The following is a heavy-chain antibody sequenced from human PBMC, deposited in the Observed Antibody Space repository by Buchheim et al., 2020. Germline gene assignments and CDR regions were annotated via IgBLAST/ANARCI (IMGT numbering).Heavy chain of an antibody. CDR2: ISGSGGST. D-gene: IGHD3-3*01. Sequence: EVQLLESGGGLVQPGGSLRLSCAASGFTFSSYAMSWVRQAPGKGLEWVSAISGSGGSTYFADSVKGRFTISRDHSKKTLYLQMNSLRAEDTAVYYCAKDIATYYDFWSGRGYYGMDVWGQGTT. CDR1: GFTFSSYA. CDR3: AKDIATYYDFWSGRGYYGMDV. V-gene: IGHV3-23*01. J-gene: IGHJ6*02.